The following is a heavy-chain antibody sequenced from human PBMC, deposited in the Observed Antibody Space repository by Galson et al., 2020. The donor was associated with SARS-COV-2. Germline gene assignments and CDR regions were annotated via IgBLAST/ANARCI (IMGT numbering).Heavy chain of an antibody. CDR2: IHYTGST. D-gene: IGHD6-13*01. J-gene: IGHJ4*02. V-gene: IGHV4-59*01. Sequence: SETLSLTCSVSGSSISNYYWTWIRQPPGKGLEWIGYIHYTGSTDYNPSLKSRVTISVDTSKNQFSLKLNSVTAADTAVYYYARVIGNSWYFYFDYWGQGALVTVSS. CDR1: GSSISNYY. CDR3: ARVIGNSWYFYFDY.